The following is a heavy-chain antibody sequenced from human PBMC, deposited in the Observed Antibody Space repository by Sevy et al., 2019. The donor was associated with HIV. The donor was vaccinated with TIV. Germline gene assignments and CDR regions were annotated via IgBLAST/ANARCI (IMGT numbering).Heavy chain of an antibody. CDR1: GFSFSDYW. Sequence: GGSLRLSCEASGFSFSDYWMTWVRQAPGKGLEWVANMRQDGREKYYVDSVKGRFTISRDNAKNSLYLQMNSLRAEDTAVYCCARGVFGSGSRLGLGYWGQGTLVTVSS. D-gene: IGHD3-10*01. CDR3: ARGVFGSGSRLGLGY. CDR2: MRQDGREK. V-gene: IGHV3-7*03. J-gene: IGHJ4*02.